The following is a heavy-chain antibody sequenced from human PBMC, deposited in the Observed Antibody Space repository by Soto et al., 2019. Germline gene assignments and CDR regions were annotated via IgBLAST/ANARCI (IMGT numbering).Heavy chain of an antibody. J-gene: IGHJ5*02. CDR2: ISSSGSTI. Sequence: PGGSLRLSCAASGFTFSSYEMNWVRQAPGKGLEWVSYISSSGSTIYYADSVKGRFTISSDNAKNSLYLQMNSLRAEDTAVYYWASMSIVVVTDADDKDNRFDPWGQGNLVTVSS. D-gene: IGHD2-2*01. V-gene: IGHV3-48*03. CDR1: GFTFSSYE. CDR3: ASMSIVVVTDADDKDNRFDP.